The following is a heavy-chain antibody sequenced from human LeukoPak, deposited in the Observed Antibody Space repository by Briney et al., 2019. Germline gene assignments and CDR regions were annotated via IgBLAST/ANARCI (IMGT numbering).Heavy chain of an antibody. Sequence: SETLSLTCAVYGGSFSGYYWSWIRQPPGKGLEWIGEINHSGSTNYNPSLKSRVTISVDTSKNQFSLKLNSVTPEDTAVYYCARDTWSYLSRAFDIWGQGTMVTVSS. CDR3: ARDTWSYLSRAFDI. V-gene: IGHV4-34*01. D-gene: IGHD3-16*02. CDR2: INHSGST. J-gene: IGHJ3*02. CDR1: GGSFSGYY.